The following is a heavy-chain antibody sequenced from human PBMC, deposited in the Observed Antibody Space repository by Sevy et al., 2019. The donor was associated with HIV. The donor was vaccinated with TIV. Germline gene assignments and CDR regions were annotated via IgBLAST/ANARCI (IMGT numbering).Heavy chain of an antibody. CDR2: IYYSGST. D-gene: IGHD3-22*01. V-gene: IGHV4-59*01. CDR3: ARARYYDISGSYYYGMDV. J-gene: IGHJ6*02. CDR1: GGSISSYY. Sequence: SETLSLTCTVSGGSISSYYWSWIRQPPGKGLEWIGYIYYSGSTNYNPSLKSRVTISVDTSKNQFSLRLSSVTAADTAVYYCARARYYDISGSYYYGMDVWGQGTTVTVSS.